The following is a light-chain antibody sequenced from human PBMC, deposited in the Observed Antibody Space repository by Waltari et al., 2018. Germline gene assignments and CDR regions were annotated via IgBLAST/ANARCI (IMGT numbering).Light chain of an antibody. J-gene: IGKJ4*01. Sequence: EIVLTQSPATLSLSPGLRATLSCRASQSVSINLGWYQQKLGQPPRLLIYDTSNRATGIPDRFSASGFGTDFTLTISSLEPEDFAVYFCQQTSSWPLTFGGGTKVEIK. V-gene: IGKV3-11*01. CDR2: DTS. CDR1: QSVSIN. CDR3: QQTSSWPLT.